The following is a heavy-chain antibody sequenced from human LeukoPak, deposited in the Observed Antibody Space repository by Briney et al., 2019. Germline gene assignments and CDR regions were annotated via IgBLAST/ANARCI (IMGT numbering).Heavy chain of an antibody. Sequence: GESLKISCKGSGYSFTSYWIGWVRQMPGKDLEWMGIIYPGDSDTRYSPSFQGQVTISADKSISTAYLQWSSLKASDTAMYYCARGVYSSSSGPAFDYWGQGTLVTVSS. CDR2: IYPGDSDT. CDR1: GYSFTSYW. J-gene: IGHJ4*02. V-gene: IGHV5-51*01. CDR3: ARGVYSSSSGPAFDY. D-gene: IGHD6-6*01.